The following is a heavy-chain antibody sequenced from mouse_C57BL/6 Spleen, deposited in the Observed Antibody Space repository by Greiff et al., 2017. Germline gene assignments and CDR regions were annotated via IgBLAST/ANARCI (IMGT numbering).Heavy chain of an antibody. J-gene: IGHJ3*01. CDR3: ARHGGSNYSFAWFAY. CDR1: GFTFSSYG. V-gene: IGHV5-6*01. Sequence: EVKVVESGGDLVKPGGSLKLSCAASGFTFSSYGMSWVRQSPDKRLEWVATISSGGSYTYYPDSVKGRFTISRDNAKNTLYLQMSSLKSEDTAMYYCARHGGSNYSFAWFAYWGQGTLVTVSA. D-gene: IGHD2-5*01. CDR2: ISSGGSYT.